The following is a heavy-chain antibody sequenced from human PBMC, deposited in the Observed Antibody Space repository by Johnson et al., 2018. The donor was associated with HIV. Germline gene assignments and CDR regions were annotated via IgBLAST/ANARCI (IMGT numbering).Heavy chain of an antibody. CDR3: ACELGIRLDAFDI. V-gene: IGHV3-15*01. CDR2: IKSKTDGGTT. J-gene: IGHJ3*02. D-gene: IGHD7-27*01. CDR1: GFTFSDAW. Sequence: VQLVESGGGLVKPGGSLRLSCAASGFTFSDAWMSWVRQAPGKWLEWVGRIKSKTDGGTTDYAAPVKGRFTISRDDSKNTLYLQMNSLRAEDTAVYYCACELGIRLDAFDIWGQGTMVTVSS.